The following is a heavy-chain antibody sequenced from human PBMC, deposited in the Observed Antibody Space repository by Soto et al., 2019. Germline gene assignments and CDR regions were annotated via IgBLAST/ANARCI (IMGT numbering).Heavy chain of an antibody. CDR2: MNPNSGNT. Sequence: QVQLVQSGAEVKKPGASVKVSCKASGYTFTSYDINWVRQATGQGLEWMGWMNPNSGNTGYAQKFQGRVTMTRNTSISTAYMELSSLRSEDTAVYYCARGLGDFWSDQGRDWFDPWGQGTLVTVSS. V-gene: IGHV1-8*01. D-gene: IGHD3-3*01. CDR1: GYTFTSYD. J-gene: IGHJ5*02. CDR3: ARGLGDFWSDQGRDWFDP.